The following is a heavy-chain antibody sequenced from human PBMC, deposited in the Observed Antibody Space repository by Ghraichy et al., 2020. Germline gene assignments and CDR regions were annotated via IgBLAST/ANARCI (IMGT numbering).Heavy chain of an antibody. CDR3: ARPYCTSSDCYNDAFDI. V-gene: IGHV4-4*02. J-gene: IGHJ3*02. CDR1: GGSISSSHW. D-gene: IGHD2-2*01. Sequence: SETLSLTCAVSGGSISSSHWWYWVRQPPGKGLECIGEIYHSGSTSYNPSLKSRVTMSLDKSNNQFSLKLSSVTAADTAMYYCARPYCTSSDCYNDAFDIWGQGTMVTVSS. CDR2: IYHSGST.